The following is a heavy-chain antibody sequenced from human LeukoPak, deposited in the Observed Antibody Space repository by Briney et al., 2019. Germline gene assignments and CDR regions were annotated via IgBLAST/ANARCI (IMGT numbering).Heavy chain of an antibody. V-gene: IGHV5-51*01. D-gene: IGHD4-17*01. CDR1: GYSFTSYW. J-gene: IGHJ4*02. CDR3: ARHETTTVITD. CDR2: IYPGDSDT. Sequence: GESLKISCKGSGYSFTSYWIGWVRQMPEKGLEWIGFIYPGDSDTRYSPSFQGQVTISADESITTAYLQWSNLKASDTAMYYCARHETTTVITDWGQGTLVTVSS.